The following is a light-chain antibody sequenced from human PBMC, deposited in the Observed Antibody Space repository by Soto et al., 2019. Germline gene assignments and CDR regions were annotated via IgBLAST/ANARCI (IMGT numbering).Light chain of an antibody. CDR1: QSVSSY. CDR2: DAS. J-gene: IGKJ1*01. CDR3: QQRSNWPPWT. V-gene: IGKV3-11*01. Sequence: EVVLTQSPATLSLSLGERATLSCRASQSVSSYLAWYQQKPGQAPRLLIYDASNRATGIPARFSGSGSGTDFTLTISSLEPEDFAVYYCQQRSNWPPWTFGQGTKWISN.